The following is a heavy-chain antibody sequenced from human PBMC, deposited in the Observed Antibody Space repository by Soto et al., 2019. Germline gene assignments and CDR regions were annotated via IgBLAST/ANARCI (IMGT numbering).Heavy chain of an antibody. CDR3: ATILASGYFDT. CDR1: GVSISSSNW. D-gene: IGHD3-3*02. CDR2: IYHSGTI. V-gene: IGHV4-4*02. Sequence: PSETLSLTCAVSGVSISSSNWWSWVRQPPGKGLEWIGEIYHSGTINYNPSLESRVAISLDGFNNRFSLKLNSVTAADTAIYYCATILASGYFDTWGQGTLVTVSS. J-gene: IGHJ4*02.